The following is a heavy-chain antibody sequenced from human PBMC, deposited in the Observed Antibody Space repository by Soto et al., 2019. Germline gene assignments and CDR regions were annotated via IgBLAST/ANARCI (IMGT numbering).Heavy chain of an antibody. J-gene: IGHJ6*02. V-gene: IGHV1-46*01. D-gene: IGHD2-2*01. Sequence: QAQLVQSGAEVKKPGASVKVSCKASGYTLTSYYLHWVRQAPGQGPEWMGIINPSGGITNDAQKFQDRVTMTSDTSTSTVYMELSSLRSEDTAVYYCARGISTTRYYYYYGMDVWGQGTTVTVSS. CDR1: GYTLTSYY. CDR2: INPSGGIT. CDR3: ARGISTTRYYYYYGMDV.